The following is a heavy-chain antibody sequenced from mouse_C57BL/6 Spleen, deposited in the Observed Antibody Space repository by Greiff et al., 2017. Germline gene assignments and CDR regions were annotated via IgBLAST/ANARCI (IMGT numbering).Heavy chain of an antibody. Sequence: EVKLMESGGGLVKPGGSLKLSCAASGFTFSSYAMSWVRQTPEKRLEWVATISDGGSYTYYPDNVKGRFTISRDNAKNNLYLQMSHLKSEDTAMYYCARGEGYYSNRYYFDYWGQGTTLTVSS. D-gene: IGHD2-5*01. V-gene: IGHV5-4*03. CDR2: ISDGGSYT. CDR3: ARGEGYYSNRYYFDY. J-gene: IGHJ2*01. CDR1: GFTFSSYA.